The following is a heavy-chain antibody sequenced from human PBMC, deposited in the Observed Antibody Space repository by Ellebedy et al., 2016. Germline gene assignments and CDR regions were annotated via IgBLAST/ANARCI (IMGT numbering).Heavy chain of an antibody. CDR2: IYSGGDT. CDR3: ASRLEAPGTWVY. D-gene: IGHD6-13*01. V-gene: IGHV3-66*01. Sequence: GGSLRLSCAASGFTVSSNYMSWVRQAPGKGLEWVSVIYSGGDTYYADSVRGRFTISRDNSKNTLILQMNSLTAEDTAVYYCASRLEAPGTWVYWGLGALVTVSS. CDR1: GFTVSSNY. J-gene: IGHJ4*02.